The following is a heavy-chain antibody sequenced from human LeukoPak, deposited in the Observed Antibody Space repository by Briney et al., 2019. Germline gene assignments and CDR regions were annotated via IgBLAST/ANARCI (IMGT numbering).Heavy chain of an antibody. V-gene: IGHV3-15*01. CDR1: GFTFSNAW. CDR2: IKSKTDGGTT. J-gene: IGHJ4*02. CDR3: TTEVLAYCGGDCTY. D-gene: IGHD2-21*02. Sequence: PGGSLRLSRAASGFTFSNAWMSWVRQAPGKGLEWVGRIKSKTDGGTTDYAAPVKGRFTISRDDSKNTLYLQMNSLKTEDTAVYYCTTEVLAYCGGDCTYWGQGTLATVSS.